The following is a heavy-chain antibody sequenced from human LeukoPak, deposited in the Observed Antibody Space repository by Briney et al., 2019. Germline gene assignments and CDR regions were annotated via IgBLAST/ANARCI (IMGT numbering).Heavy chain of an antibody. CDR1: GFTFSSYW. Sequence: GSLRLSCAASGFTFSSYWMSWVRQPPGKGLEWIGSIYYSGSTYYNPSLKSRVTISVDTSKNQFSLKLSSVTAADTAVYYCARVRGVTAWFDPWGQGTLVTVSS. D-gene: IGHD3-10*01. V-gene: IGHV4-39*07. J-gene: IGHJ5*02. CDR2: IYYSGST. CDR3: ARVRGVTAWFDP.